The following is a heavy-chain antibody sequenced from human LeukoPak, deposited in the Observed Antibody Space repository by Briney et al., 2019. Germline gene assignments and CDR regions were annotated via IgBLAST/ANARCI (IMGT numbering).Heavy chain of an antibody. CDR1: GFSFSDYW. J-gene: IGHJ4*02. CDR2: INQDGSEG. Sequence: PGGSLRLSCAASGFSFSDYWMDWVRQSPGKGMEWVANINQDGSEGYYADSVKGRFTISRDNAKNSLYLQMNKLRAEDTDVYYCSRSLDYWGQGALVTVSS. V-gene: IGHV3-7*01. CDR3: SRSLDY.